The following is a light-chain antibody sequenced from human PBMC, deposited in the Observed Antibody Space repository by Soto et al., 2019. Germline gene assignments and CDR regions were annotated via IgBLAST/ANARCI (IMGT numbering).Light chain of an antibody. CDR1: QSVSNNY. V-gene: IGKV3-20*01. CDR2: GAS. Sequence: EIVLTQSPGTLSLSPGERATLSCRSSQSVSNNYLAWYQQKPGQAPRLLIYGASNRATGIPDRFSGSGSGTDFTLTISRLEPEDFAVYYCQQYGSSTWTFGQGTKVDIK. CDR3: QQYGSSTWT. J-gene: IGKJ1*01.